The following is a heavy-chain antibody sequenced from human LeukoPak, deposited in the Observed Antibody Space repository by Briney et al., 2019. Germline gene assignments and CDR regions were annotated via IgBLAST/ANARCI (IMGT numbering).Heavy chain of an antibody. D-gene: IGHD6-19*01. CDR1: GFTFSNYG. CDR3: ARQGALAGGPFDH. V-gene: IGHV3-33*01. J-gene: IGHJ4*02. CDR2: IWWDGSNK. Sequence: PGGSLRLSCATSGFTFSNYGMHWVRQAPGKGLEWVAVIWWDGSNKYYGDSVKGRFTISRDNSKNTLYMQMNSLRAEDTAIYYCARQGALAGGPFDHWGQGTLVTVSS.